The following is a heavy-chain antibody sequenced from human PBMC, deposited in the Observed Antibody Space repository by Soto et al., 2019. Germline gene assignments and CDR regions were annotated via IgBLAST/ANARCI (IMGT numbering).Heavy chain of an antibody. CDR2: FDPEGSDT. D-gene: IGHD2-21*02. CDR1: GYTLIELA. J-gene: IGHJ4*02. V-gene: IGHV1-24*01. CDR3: AMMGFCGPGCYSFDY. Sequence: ASVKVSCKVSGYTLIELAIHWVRQAPGKGFEWMGGFDPEGSDTIYAQKFQGRVTMTSDTSTETAYMELESLTSEDTALYYCAMMGFCGPGCYSFDYWAQGTLVIVSS.